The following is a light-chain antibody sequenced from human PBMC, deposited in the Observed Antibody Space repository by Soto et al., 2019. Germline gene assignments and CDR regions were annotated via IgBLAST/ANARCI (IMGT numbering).Light chain of an antibody. CDR2: EGT. CDR1: SSDVGSYNL. J-gene: IGLJ3*02. Sequence: QSALTQPASVSGSPGQSITISCTGTSSDVGSYNLVSWYQQHPGKAPKLMIYEGTKRPSGVSNRFSGSKSGNTASLTISGLQEEEEDDYYSCSSDGSSTWVFGGGTKLTVL. V-gene: IGLV2-23*01. CDR3: CSSDGSSTWV.